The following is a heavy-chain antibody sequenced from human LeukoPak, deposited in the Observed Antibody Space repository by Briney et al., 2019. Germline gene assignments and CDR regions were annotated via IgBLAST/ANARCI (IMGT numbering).Heavy chain of an antibody. Sequence: PGGSLRLSCAASGFTFSDYSMNWVRQAPGKGLEWVSSISSSSAYIYYADSVKGRFTVSRDNAENSLSLQMNSLRADDSAIYHCARGPRNSSSYQYFQHWGPGTLVTVSA. D-gene: IGHD6-13*01. CDR1: GFTFSDYS. CDR3: ARGPRNSSSYQYFQH. V-gene: IGHV3-21*01. CDR2: ISSSSAYI. J-gene: IGHJ1*01.